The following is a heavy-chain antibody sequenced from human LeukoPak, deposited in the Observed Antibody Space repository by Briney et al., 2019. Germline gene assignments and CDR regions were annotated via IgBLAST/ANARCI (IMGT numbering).Heavy chain of an antibody. Sequence: GGTLRLSCAASGFTFNIFGMSWVRQAPGKGLEWVANIKEDGGEKNYVDSVKGRFSISRDNAKNSLYLQMNSLRGDDTAVYFCARGGDVSGYRHLDHWGQGTLVSVSS. CDR1: GFTFNIFG. CDR3: ARGGDVSGYRHLDH. V-gene: IGHV3-7*01. D-gene: IGHD3-22*01. J-gene: IGHJ4*02. CDR2: IKEDGGEK.